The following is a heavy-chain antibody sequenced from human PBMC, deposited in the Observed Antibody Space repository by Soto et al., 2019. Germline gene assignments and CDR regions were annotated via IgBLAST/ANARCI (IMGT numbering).Heavy chain of an antibody. CDR2: IYPGNSDT. V-gene: IGHV5-51*01. D-gene: IGHD3-22*01. CDR3: ARLYDSRNYPFDY. J-gene: IGHJ4*02. CDR1: GYTFTSYW. Sequence: PGESLKISCKGSGYTFTSYWIGWVRQMPGKGLEWMGIIYPGNSDTRYNPSFQGQVTISADKSLISAYVQWSSLKASDTAIYYCARLYDSRNYPFDYWGQGTLVTVSS.